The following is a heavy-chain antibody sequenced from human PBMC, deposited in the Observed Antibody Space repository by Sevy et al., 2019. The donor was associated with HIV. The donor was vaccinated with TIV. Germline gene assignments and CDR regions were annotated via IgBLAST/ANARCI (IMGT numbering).Heavy chain of an antibody. J-gene: IGHJ4*02. Sequence: ASVKVSCKASGGTFSTYAISWVRQAPGQGLEWMGGIIPIFGTANYAQKFQGRVTITADESTGTAYMGLSSLRSEDTAVYYCARVPYYFDSSGYPLDYWGQGTLVTVSS. CDR1: GGTFSTYA. D-gene: IGHD3-22*01. CDR3: ARVPYYFDSSGYPLDY. V-gene: IGHV1-69*13. CDR2: IIPIFGTA.